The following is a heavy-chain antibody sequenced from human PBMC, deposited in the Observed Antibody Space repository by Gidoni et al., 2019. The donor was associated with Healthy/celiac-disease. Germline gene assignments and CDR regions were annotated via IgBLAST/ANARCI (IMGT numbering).Heavy chain of an antibody. J-gene: IGHJ6*02. V-gene: IGHV3-30*04. CDR3: ARDGGYCSSTSCYIFSSYYYYGMDV. CDR2: ISYDGSNK. CDR1: GFTFSRYA. D-gene: IGHD2-2*02. Sequence: QVQLVESGGGVVQPGRSLRLSCAASGFTFSRYAIHWVRQAPGKGLEWVAVISYDGSNKYYADSVKGRFTISRDNSKNTLYLQMNSLRAEDTAVYYCARDGGYCSSTSCYIFSSYYYYGMDVWGQGTTVTVSS.